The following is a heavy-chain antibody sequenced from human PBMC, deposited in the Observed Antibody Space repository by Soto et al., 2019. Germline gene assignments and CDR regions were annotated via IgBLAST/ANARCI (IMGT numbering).Heavy chain of an antibody. J-gene: IGHJ5*02. Sequence: ASETLSLTCAVYGGSFSGYYWSWIRQPPGKGLEWIGEINHSGSTNYNPSLKSRVTISVDRSKNQFSLKLSSVTAADTAVYYCARETYGDYVGYFDPWGQGTLVTVSS. CDR1: GGSFSGYY. D-gene: IGHD4-17*01. CDR3: ARETYGDYVGYFDP. CDR2: INHSGST. V-gene: IGHV4-34*01.